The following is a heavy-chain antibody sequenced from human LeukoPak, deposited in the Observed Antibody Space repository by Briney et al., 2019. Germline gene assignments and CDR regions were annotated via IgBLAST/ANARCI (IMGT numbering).Heavy chain of an antibody. CDR3: ARVRSGTYSATDY. CDR2: IYYTGST. V-gene: IGHV4-38-2*02. Sequence: PSETLSLTCTDSGYSISSGYYWGWIRQPPGKGLEWIGSIYYTGSTYYTPPLKSRVTISVDQSKNQFSLNLNSVTAADTAVYYCARVRSGTYSATDYWGQGTLVTVSS. CDR1: GYSISSGYY. J-gene: IGHJ4*02. D-gene: IGHD1-26*01.